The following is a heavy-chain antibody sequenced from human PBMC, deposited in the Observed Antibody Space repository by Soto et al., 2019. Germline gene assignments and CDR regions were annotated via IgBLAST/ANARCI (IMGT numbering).Heavy chain of an antibody. D-gene: IGHD5-12*01. Sequence: ASVKVSCKXSGYTFTSYYMHWVRQAPGQGLEWMGIINPSGGSTSYAQKFQGRVTMTRDTSTSTVYMELSSLRSEDTAVYYCARDSHKPHSGYDEGVDYWGQGTLVTVSS. CDR3: ARDSHKPHSGYDEGVDY. CDR1: GYTFTSYY. V-gene: IGHV1-46*01. J-gene: IGHJ4*02. CDR2: INPSGGST.